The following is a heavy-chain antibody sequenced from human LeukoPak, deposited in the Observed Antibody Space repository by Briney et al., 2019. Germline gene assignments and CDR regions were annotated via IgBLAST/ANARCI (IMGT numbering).Heavy chain of an antibody. Sequence: PSETLSLTCTVSGGSISSYYWSWIRQPPGKGLEWIGYIYYSESTNYNPSLKSRVSISVDTSKNQFSLKLSSVTAADTAVYYCARQIPTQDGMDVWGQGTTGTVSS. J-gene: IGHJ6*02. CDR1: GGSISSYY. V-gene: IGHV4-59*01. CDR3: ARQIPTQDGMDV. CDR2: IYYSEST.